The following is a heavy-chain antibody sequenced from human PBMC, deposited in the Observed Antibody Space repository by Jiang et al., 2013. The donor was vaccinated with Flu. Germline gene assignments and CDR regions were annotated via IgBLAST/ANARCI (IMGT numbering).Heavy chain of an antibody. V-gene: IGHV4-59*08. CDR1: GGSISSYY. CDR3: ARAGYYYDSSGYDFDY. J-gene: IGHJ4*02. CDR2: IYYSGST. D-gene: IGHD3-22*01. Sequence: GSGLVKPSETLSLTCTVSGGSISSYYWSWIRQPPGKGLEWIGYIYYSGSTNYNPSLKSRVTISVDTSKNQFSLKLSSVTAADTAVYYCARAGYYYDSSGYDFDYWGQGTLVTVSS.